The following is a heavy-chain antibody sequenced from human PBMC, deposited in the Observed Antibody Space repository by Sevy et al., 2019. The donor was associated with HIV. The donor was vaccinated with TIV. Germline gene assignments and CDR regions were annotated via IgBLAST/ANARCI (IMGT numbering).Heavy chain of an antibody. CDR2: ISSSGTTI. Sequence: GGSLRLSCEASGFTFSSYEMNWVRQAPGKGLEWVSYISSSGTTIEYADSVKGRFTISRDNAKNSLYMQMNSLRAEDTALYYCARFDANYDKGFDPWGQGTLVTVSS. J-gene: IGHJ5*02. V-gene: IGHV3-48*03. CDR3: ARFDANYDKGFDP. CDR1: GFTFSSYE. D-gene: IGHD3-22*01.